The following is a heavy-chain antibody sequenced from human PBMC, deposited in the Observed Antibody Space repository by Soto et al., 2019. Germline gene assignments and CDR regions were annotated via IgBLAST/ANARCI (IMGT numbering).Heavy chain of an antibody. CDR1: GYTFTSYY. Sequence: ASVKVSCKASGYTFTSYYMLWVRQAPGQGLERMGWISAYNGNTSYAQKLQGRVTMTTDTSTSTAYMELRSLRSGDTAVYYCARPSGSTYDYWGQGTLVTVSS. CDR2: ISAYNGNT. J-gene: IGHJ4*02. V-gene: IGHV1-18*04. D-gene: IGHD3-10*01. CDR3: ARPSGSTYDY.